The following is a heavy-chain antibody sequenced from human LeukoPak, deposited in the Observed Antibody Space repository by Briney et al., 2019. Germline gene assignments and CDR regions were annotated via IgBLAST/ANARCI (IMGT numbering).Heavy chain of an antibody. D-gene: IGHD4-17*01. CDR2: ISYDGSNK. Sequence: PGGSLRLSCAASGFTFSSYWMHWVRQAPGKGLEWVAVISYDGSNKYYADSVKGRFTISRDNSKNTLYLQMNSLRAEDTAVYYCAKDEDDYGDRRSSWGQGTLVTVSS. V-gene: IGHV3-30*18. CDR1: GFTFSSYW. J-gene: IGHJ5*02. CDR3: AKDEDDYGDRRSS.